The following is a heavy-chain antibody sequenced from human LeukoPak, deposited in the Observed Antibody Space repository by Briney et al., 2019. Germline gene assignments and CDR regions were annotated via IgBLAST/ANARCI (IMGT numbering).Heavy chain of an antibody. CDR1: GYTLTSYG. Sequence: GASVKVSCKASGYTLTSYGISWVRQAPGQGLEWMGWISAYNGNTRYAQKLQGRVTMTTDSSTSTAYMELRSLRSDDTAVYYCARGLEWLTRRHTWFDPWGQGTLVTVSS. CDR2: ISAYNGNT. V-gene: IGHV1-18*01. D-gene: IGHD3-3*01. CDR3: ARGLEWLTRRHTWFDP. J-gene: IGHJ5*02.